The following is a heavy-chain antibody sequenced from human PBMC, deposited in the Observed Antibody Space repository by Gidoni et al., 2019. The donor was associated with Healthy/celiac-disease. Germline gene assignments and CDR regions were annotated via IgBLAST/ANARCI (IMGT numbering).Heavy chain of an antibody. CDR3: ARDVAAVGGYYYYYYGMDV. D-gene: IGHD6-13*01. CDR1: GYTFTRHG. CDR2: ISAYNGNT. Sequence: QVQLVQSGAEVKKPGASVKVSCKASGYTFTRHGISWVRQAPGQGLEWMGWISAYNGNTNYAQKLQGRVTMTTDTSTSTAYMELRSLRSDDTAVYYCARDVAAVGGYYYYYYGMDVWGQGTTVTVSS. V-gene: IGHV1-18*04. J-gene: IGHJ6*02.